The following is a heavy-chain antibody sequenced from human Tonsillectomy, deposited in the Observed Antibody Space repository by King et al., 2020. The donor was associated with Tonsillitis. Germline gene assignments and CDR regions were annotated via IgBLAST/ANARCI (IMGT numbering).Heavy chain of an antibody. CDR2: IYYSGST. J-gene: IGHJ4*02. CDR3: ARHPTIFDFEYYFDY. Sequence: VPLQESGTGLVKPSETLSLTCTVSGGSITSSSYYWGWIRQPPGKGLEWIGTIYYSGSTYYNPSLKSRVTISIDTSQNQFSLKLSSVTAADTAVYYCARHPTIFDFEYYFDYWGQGTLVTVSS. CDR1: GGSITSSSYY. D-gene: IGHD3-3*01. V-gene: IGHV4-39*01.